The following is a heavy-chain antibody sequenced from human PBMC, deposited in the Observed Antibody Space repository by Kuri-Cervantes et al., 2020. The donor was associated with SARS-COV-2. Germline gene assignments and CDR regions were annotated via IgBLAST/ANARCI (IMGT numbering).Heavy chain of an antibody. Sequence: GESLKISCAASGFTFSTYDMYWVRQAPGKGLEWVAFIWNDGSNKYYADSVKGRFTISRDNSKNTLYLQMDSLRGDDTAVYYCARDVGDSGSDYWGQGTPVTVSS. D-gene: IGHD3-10*01. J-gene: IGHJ4*02. CDR1: GFTFSTYD. CDR3: ARDVGDSGSDY. CDR2: IWNDGSNK. V-gene: IGHV3-33*08.